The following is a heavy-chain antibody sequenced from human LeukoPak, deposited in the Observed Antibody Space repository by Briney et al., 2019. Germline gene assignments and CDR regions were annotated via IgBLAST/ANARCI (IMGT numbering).Heavy chain of an antibody. CDR3: VRDGIRDIPGIITIRYDY. J-gene: IGHJ4*02. Sequence: PGGSLRLPCAASGFTFSSYSMNWVRQAPGKGLEWVSSISSSSSYIYYADSVKGRFTISRDNAENSLYLQMNSLTAEDTALYYCVRDGIRDIPGIITIRYDYWGQGTLVTVSS. D-gene: IGHD3-10*01. CDR1: GFTFSSYS. V-gene: IGHV3-21*04. CDR2: ISSSSSYI.